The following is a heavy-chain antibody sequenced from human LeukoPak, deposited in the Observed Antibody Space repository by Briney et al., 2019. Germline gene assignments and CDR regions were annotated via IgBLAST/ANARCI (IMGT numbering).Heavy chain of an antibody. CDR3: AKRGGERNGWGAFDY. Sequence: GGSLRLSCAASGFTFNSYAMCWVRQAPGKGLEWISCISGSGIDTFYADSVKGRFTISRDNSKNTVFLQMNILRAEDTAMYYCAKRGGERNGWGAFDYWGQGTLVTVSS. J-gene: IGHJ4*02. CDR2: ISGSGIDT. D-gene: IGHD5-24*01. V-gene: IGHV3-23*01. CDR1: GFTFNSYA.